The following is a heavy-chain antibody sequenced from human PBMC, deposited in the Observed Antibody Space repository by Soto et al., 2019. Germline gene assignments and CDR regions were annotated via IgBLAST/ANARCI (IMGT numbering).Heavy chain of an antibody. Sequence: SETLSLTCTVSGGSISSYYWSWIRQPPGKGLEWIGYIYYSGSTNYNPSLKSRVTISVDTSKNQFSLKLSSVTAADTAVYYCARGTVVGATRHWFDPWGQGTLVTVSS. CDR2: IYYSGST. CDR1: GGSISSYY. J-gene: IGHJ5*02. D-gene: IGHD1-26*01. V-gene: IGHV4-59*01. CDR3: ARGTVVGATRHWFDP.